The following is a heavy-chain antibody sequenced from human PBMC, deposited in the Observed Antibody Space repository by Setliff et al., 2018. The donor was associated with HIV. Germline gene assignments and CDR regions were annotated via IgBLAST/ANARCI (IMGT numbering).Heavy chain of an antibody. CDR2: IYHSGTT. D-gene: IGHD2-2*01. CDR3: ARDRMPMASWVPDK. V-gene: IGHV4-38-2*02. CDR1: GYSISSGSY. J-gene: IGHJ4*02. Sequence: SETLSLTCAVSGYSISSGSYWAWIRQPPGKGLEWIGSIYHSGTTYYNPSLKSRVTISVDTSKNQFSLKLSSVTAADTAVYYCARDRMPMASWVPDKWGQGTLVTVSS.